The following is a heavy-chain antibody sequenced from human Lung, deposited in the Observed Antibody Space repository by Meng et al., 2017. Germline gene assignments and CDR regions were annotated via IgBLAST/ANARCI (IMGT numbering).Heavy chain of an antibody. J-gene: IGHJ4*02. D-gene: IGHD6-13*01. CDR2: IDPKSGDT. CDR1: GYTFPDYW. V-gene: IGHV1-2*06. Sequence: ASVKVSCRASGYTFPDYWLHWVRRAPGQGLEWMGRIDPKSGDTQYAQRFQGRVTMTGDTSISTAYMALGGLRSDDTAMYYCARDEDISAAGKLFGDYWGQGTLVTVSS. CDR3: ARDEDISAAGKLFGDY.